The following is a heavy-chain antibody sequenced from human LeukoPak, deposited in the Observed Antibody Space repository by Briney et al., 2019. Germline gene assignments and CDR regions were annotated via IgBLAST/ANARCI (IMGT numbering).Heavy chain of an antibody. D-gene: IGHD1-26*01. V-gene: IGHV3-21*01. CDR3: AREFEVGATRYFDY. CDR1: GFTFSSYS. Sequence: GGSLRLSCAASGFTFSSYSMNWVRQAPGKGLEWVSSISSSSSSYIYYADSVKGRFTISRDNAKNSLYLQMNSLRAEDTAVYYCAREFEVGATRYFDYWGQGTLVTVSS. CDR2: ISSSSSSYI. J-gene: IGHJ4*02.